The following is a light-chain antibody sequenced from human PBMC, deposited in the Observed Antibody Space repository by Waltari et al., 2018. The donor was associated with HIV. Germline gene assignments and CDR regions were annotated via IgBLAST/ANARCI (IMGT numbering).Light chain of an antibody. CDR1: SSDVGSYNL. Sequence: QSALTQPASVSGSPGQSITISCPGTSSDVGSYNLVSWYPQHPGKAPKLMIYEGSKRPSGVSNRFSGSKSGNMASLTISGLQAEDEADYYCCSYAGSSTFVFGGGTKLTVL. CDR2: EGS. CDR3: CSYAGSSTFV. V-gene: IGLV2-23*03. J-gene: IGLJ2*01.